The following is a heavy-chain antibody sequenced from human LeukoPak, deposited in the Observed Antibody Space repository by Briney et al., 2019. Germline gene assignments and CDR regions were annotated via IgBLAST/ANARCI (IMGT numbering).Heavy chain of an antibody. CDR3: ATTVSPQLAPFDY. CDR2: ISAYNGNT. CDR1: GYTFTSYG. V-gene: IGHV1-18*01. D-gene: IGHD4-17*01. Sequence: ASVKVSCKASGYTFTSYGISWVRQAPGQGLEWMGWISAYNGNTNYAQKFQGRVTMTEDTSTDTAYMELSSLRSEDTAVYYCATTVSPQLAPFDYWGQGTLVTVSS. J-gene: IGHJ4*02.